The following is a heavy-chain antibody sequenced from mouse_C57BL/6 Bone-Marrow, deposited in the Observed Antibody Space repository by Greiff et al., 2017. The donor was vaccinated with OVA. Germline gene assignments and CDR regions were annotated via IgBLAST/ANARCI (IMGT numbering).Heavy chain of an antibody. V-gene: IGHV5-12*01. CDR3: ARHPHYYGSPFDY. J-gene: IGHJ2*01. D-gene: IGHD1-1*01. CDR1: GFTFSDYY. Sequence: EVQVVESGGGLVQPGGSLKLSCAASGFTFSDYYMYWVRQTPEKRLEWVAYISNGGGSTYYPDTVKGRFTISRDNAKNTLYLQMSRLKSEDTAMYYCARHPHYYGSPFDYWGQGTTLTVSS. CDR2: ISNGGGST.